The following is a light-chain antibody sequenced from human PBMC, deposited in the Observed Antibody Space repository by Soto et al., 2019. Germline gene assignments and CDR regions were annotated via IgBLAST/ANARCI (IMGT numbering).Light chain of an antibody. J-gene: IGLJ3*02. CDR3: ASWYDSLNGWV. V-gene: IGLV1-44*01. Sequence: QSVLTQPPSSSGTPGQRVTISCSGSSSNLGINTVNLYQQLPGTAPKLLIYSPNQRPSGVPDRFSGSKSGTSASLAISGLQSEDEADYYCASWYDSLNGWVFGGGTKLTVL. CDR2: SPN. CDR1: SSNLGINT.